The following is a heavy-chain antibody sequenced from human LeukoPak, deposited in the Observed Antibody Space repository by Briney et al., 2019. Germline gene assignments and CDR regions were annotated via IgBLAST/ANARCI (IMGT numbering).Heavy chain of an antibody. V-gene: IGHV3-66*01. CDR1: GFTVSSNY. D-gene: IGHD4-23*01. CDR3: ARDIDYGGNSGFDY. J-gene: IGHJ4*02. Sequence: GGSLRLSCAASGFTVSSNYMSWVRQAPGKGLEWVSVIYSGGSTYYADSVKGRFTISRDNSKNTLYLQMNNLRAEDTAVYYCARDIDYGGNSGFDYWGQGTLVTVSS. CDR2: IYSGGST.